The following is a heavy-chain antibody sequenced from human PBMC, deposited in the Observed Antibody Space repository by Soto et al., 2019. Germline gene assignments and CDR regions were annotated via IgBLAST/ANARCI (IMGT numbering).Heavy chain of an antibody. V-gene: IGHV3-15*01. Sequence: SLRLSCAASGFTFSNAWMSWVRQAPGKGLEWVGRIKSKTDGGTTDYAAPVKGRFTISRDDSKNTLYLQMNSLKTEDTAVYYCTTEGWSGYYQFDYWGQGTLVTVSS. CDR3: TTEGWSGYYQFDY. J-gene: IGHJ4*02. D-gene: IGHD3-3*01. CDR2: IKSKTDGGTT. CDR1: GFTFSNAW.